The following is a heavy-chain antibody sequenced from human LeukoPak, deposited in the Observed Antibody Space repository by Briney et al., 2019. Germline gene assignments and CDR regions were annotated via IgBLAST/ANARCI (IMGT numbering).Heavy chain of an antibody. V-gene: IGHV4-30-4*01. D-gene: IGHD3-10*01. CDR3: ARRVVRGDSFDY. J-gene: IGHJ4*02. CDR2: IYYSGST. Sequence: SETLSLTCTVSGGPISSGDYYWSWIRQPPGKGLEWIGYIYYSGSTYYNPSLKSRVTISVDTSKNQFSLKLSSVTAADTAVYYCARRVVRGDSFDYWGQGTLVTVSS. CDR1: GGPISSGDYY.